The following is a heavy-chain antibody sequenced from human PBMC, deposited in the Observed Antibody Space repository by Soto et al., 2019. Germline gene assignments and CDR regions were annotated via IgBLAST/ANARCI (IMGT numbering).Heavy chain of an antibody. D-gene: IGHD2-2*02. V-gene: IGHV4-39*02. CDR1: GGSISSSNYY. J-gene: IGHJ4*02. CDR2: IYYSGST. CDR3: ARDCSSTSCYKY. Sequence: PSETLSLTCTVSGGSISSSNYYWGWIRQPPGKGLEWIGSIYYSGSTYYRPSLKSRVTISVDSSKNQFSLKLSYVTAADTAVYYCARDCSSTSCYKYWGQGILVTVS.